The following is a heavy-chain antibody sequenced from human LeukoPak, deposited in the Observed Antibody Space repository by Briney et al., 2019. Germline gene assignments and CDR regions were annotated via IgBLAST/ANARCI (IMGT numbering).Heavy chain of an antibody. V-gene: IGHV1-3*01. J-gene: IGHJ4*02. CDR2: INAANGNT. CDR1: GYIFTTYK. CDR3: ARGGTFDY. Sequence: ASVKVSCKASGYIFTTYKVHWVRQAPGQRLEWVGWINAANGNTKSSQKFQGRVTITRDTSATTAYMELSSLRSEDTAVYYCARGGTFDYWGQGTLVTVSS.